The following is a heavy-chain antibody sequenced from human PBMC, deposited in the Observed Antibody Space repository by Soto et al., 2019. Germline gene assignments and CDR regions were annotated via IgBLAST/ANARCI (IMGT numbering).Heavy chain of an antibody. Sequence: GESLKISCKSSGYSFTSYWIAWVRQMPGKGLEWMGIIYPGDSDTRYSPSFQGQVTISVDKSISTAYLQWSSLKASDTAIYYCAKRGKESTRSFWFDPWGQGTLGTVS. D-gene: IGHD2-2*01. J-gene: IGHJ5*02. CDR1: GYSFTSYW. V-gene: IGHV5-51*01. CDR2: IYPGDSDT. CDR3: AKRGKESTRSFWFDP.